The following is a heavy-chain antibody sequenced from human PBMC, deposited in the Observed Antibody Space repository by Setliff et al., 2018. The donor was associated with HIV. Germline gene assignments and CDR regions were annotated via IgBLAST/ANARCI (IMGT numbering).Heavy chain of an antibody. D-gene: IGHD1-26*01. CDR1: GFNFNDYG. CDR3: AKGREWERYNWFDP. CDR2: ISYDGSRT. Sequence: GGSLRLSCAASGFNFNDYGMHWVRQAPGKGLEWVSVISYDGSRTYYADSVKGRFTISRDNSKNTLYLQMDSLRAEDTALYYCAKGREWERYNWFDPWGQGTLVTVSS. V-gene: IGHV3-30*12. J-gene: IGHJ5*02.